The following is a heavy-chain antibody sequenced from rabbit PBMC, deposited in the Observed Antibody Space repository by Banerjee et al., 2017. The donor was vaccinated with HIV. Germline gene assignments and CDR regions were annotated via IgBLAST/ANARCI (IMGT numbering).Heavy chain of an antibody. Sequence: QLKESGGGLVQPGGSLKLSCKASGFDFSSYSMQWVRQAPGKGLEWIGYIDPVFGSTYYANWVNGRFTISSHNAQNTLYLQLNSLTAADTATYFCARDSYDKNCGYDLWGPGTLVTVS. CDR3: ARDSYDKNCGYDL. V-gene: IGHV1S7*01. CDR2: IDPVFGST. CDR1: GFDFSSYS. J-gene: IGHJ4*01. D-gene: IGHD1-1*01.